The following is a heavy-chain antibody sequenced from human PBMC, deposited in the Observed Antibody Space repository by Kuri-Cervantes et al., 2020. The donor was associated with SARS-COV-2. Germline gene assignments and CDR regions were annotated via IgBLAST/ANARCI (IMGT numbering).Heavy chain of an antibody. J-gene: IGHJ4*02. CDR2: ISAYNGNT. CDR3: ARELYDSSGYYLLYY. CDR1: GYTFTSYG. V-gene: IGHV1-18*01. Sequence: ASVKVSCKASGYTFTSYGISWVRQAPGQGLEWMGWISAYNGNTNYAQKFQGRVTITRDTSASTAYMELSSLRSEDTAVYYCARELYDSSGYYLLYYWGQGTLVTVS. D-gene: IGHD3-22*01.